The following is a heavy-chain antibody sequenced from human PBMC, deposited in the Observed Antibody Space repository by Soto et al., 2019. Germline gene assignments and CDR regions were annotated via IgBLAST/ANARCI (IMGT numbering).Heavy chain of an antibody. Sequence: PGGSLRLSCAASAFNFNYYWMHWLRQAPGQGLEWVSHIQNDGSRTTYADSVKGRFTISRDNAKNTVYLQMNILTVEDTAVYYCARGDRGGFDLWGQGTTVTVSS. CDR3: ARGDRGGFDL. CDR2: IQNDGSRT. V-gene: IGHV3-74*01. J-gene: IGHJ3*01. CDR1: AFNFNYYW. D-gene: IGHD2-21*02.